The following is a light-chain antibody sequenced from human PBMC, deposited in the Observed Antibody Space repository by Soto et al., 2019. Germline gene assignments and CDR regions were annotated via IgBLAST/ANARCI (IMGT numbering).Light chain of an antibody. CDR1: TGAVTSGHY. CDR2: DTS. CDR3: LLSHGRPGV. J-gene: IGLJ2*01. Sequence: QAVVTQEPSLTVSPGGTVTLTCGSSTGAVTSGHYPYWFQRKPGQAPRTLIYDTSNKQSWTPARFSGSLLGGKAALTLSGGRLEEGADYYCLLSHGRPGVFGGGTNLTVL. V-gene: IGLV7-46*01.